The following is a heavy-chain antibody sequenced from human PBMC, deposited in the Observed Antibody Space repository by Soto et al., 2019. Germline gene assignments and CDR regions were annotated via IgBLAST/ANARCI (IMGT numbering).Heavy chain of an antibody. Sequence: ITLKESGPPLVKPTQTLTLTCTFSGFSLSTSGVGVGWIRQPPGKALEWLALIYWDDDKRYSPSLKSRLTITKDTSKNQVVLTMTNMDPVDTATYYCAHKGGGDRILDYWGQGTLVTVSS. D-gene: IGHD3-16*01. CDR2: IYWDDDK. V-gene: IGHV2-5*02. CDR1: GFSLSTSGVG. J-gene: IGHJ4*02. CDR3: AHKGGGDRILDY.